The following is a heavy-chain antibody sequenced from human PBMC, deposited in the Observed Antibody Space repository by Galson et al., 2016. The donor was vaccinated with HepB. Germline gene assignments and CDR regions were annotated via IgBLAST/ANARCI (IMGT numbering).Heavy chain of an antibody. CDR1: GYSFTSYW. CDR2: IYPGDSDI. CDR3: ARQGGHVTVTTSISDDFHH. Sequence: QSGAEVKKPGESLKISCKASGYSFTSYWIGWVRQLPGKGLEWMGIIYPGDSDITYSPSFQGQVTISADKSISTAYLQWSSLKASDTAMYYCARQGGHVTVTTSISDDFHHWGQGTLVIVAS. J-gene: IGHJ1*01. D-gene: IGHD4-17*01. V-gene: IGHV5-51*01.